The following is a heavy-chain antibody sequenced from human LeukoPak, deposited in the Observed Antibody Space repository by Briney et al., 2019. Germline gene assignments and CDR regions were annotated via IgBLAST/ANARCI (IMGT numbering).Heavy chain of an antibody. V-gene: IGHV3-33*06. D-gene: IGHD5-24*01. CDR1: GFTFSSYG. CDR2: IWYDGSNK. J-gene: IGHJ4*02. Sequence: GRSLRLSCAASGFTFSSYGMHWVRQAPGKGLEWVAVIWYDGSNKYYADSVKGRFTISRDNSKNTLYLRMNSLRAEDTAVYYCAKDRGGYRDRYNYQFDYWGQGTLVTVSS. CDR3: AKDRGGYRDRYNYQFDY.